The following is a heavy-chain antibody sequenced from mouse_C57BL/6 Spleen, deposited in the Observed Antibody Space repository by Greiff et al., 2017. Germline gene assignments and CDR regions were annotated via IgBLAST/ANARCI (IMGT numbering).Heavy chain of an antibody. J-gene: IGHJ4*01. CDR1: GYSITSGYY. V-gene: IGHV3-6*01. CDR3: AGITTVVDYYAMDY. D-gene: IGHD1-1*01. Sequence: EVQLQQSGPGLVQPSQSLSLTCSVTGYSITSGYYWNWIRQFPGNKLEWMGYISYDGSNNYNPSLKNRISITRDTSKNQFFLKLNSVTTEDTATYYCAGITTVVDYYAMDYWGQGTSVTVSS. CDR2: ISYDGSN.